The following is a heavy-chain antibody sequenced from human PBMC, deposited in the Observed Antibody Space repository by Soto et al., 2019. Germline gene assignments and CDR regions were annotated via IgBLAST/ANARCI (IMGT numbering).Heavy chain of an antibody. CDR3: TTIVLVPFDH. V-gene: IGHV3-15*01. D-gene: IGHD3-22*01. CDR1: GFTFTNAW. CDR2: IKSKSGGETA. J-gene: IGHJ4*02. Sequence: PXGSLRLPCLTSGFTFTNAWMNWVRLTAGNGLEWVGRIKSKSGGETAEYAAPGKGRFIISRDDSTDTLYLEMNNLTSEDSDVYHCTTIVLVPFDHWGQGVLVTVYS.